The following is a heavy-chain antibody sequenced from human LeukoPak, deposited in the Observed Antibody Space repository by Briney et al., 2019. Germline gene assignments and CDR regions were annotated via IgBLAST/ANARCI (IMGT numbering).Heavy chain of an antibody. CDR1: GGTFISYA. CDR2: IIPIFGKA. Sequence: SVKVSCKASGGTFISYAISWVRQAPGQGLEWMGRIIPIFGKANYAQKFQGRVTITTDESTSTAYMELSSLRSEDTAVYYCASPYYYDSSGYQRAHWYFDLWGRGTLVTVSS. V-gene: IGHV1-69*05. D-gene: IGHD3-22*01. J-gene: IGHJ2*01. CDR3: ASPYYYDSSGYQRAHWYFDL.